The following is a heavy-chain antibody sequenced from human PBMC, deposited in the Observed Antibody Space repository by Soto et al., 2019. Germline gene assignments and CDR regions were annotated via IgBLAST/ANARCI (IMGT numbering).Heavy chain of an antibody. V-gene: IGHV3-48*02. Sequence: EVQLVESGGGLVQPGGSLRLSCAASGFSFNTYGMHWVRQAPGKGLEWLSYITGSSSATYYADSVKGRFTISRDNAKNSLYLQMNSLRDEDTAVYYCASTHRSSSWAYYFDYWGQGTLVIVSS. CDR3: ASTHRSSSWAYYFDY. D-gene: IGHD6-13*01. CDR1: GFSFNTYG. J-gene: IGHJ4*02. CDR2: ITGSSSAT.